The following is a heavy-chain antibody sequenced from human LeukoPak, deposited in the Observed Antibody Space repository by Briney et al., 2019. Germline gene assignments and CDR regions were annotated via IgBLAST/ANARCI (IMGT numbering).Heavy chain of an antibody. Sequence: GESLKISCKGSGYIFTSYWINWMRQMPGKGLEWMGLIDPSDSYTNYSPSFQGHVTISADKSISTAYLQWSSLKASDTAIYYCARMGTSGYYSHFDYWGQGTLVTVSS. CDR3: ARMGTSGYYSHFDY. J-gene: IGHJ4*02. CDR1: GYIFTSYW. D-gene: IGHD3-22*01. V-gene: IGHV5-10-1*01. CDR2: IDPSDSYT.